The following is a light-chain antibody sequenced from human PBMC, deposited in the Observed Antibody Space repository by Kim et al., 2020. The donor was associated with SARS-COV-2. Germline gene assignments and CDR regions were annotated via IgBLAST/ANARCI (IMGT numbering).Light chain of an antibody. Sequence: EIVMTQSPATLSVSPGERATLSCRASQSVSSNLVWYQQKPGQAPRLLIYGASTRATGIPARFNGSGSGTEFTLTISSLQSEDCAVYYCQHYSNWPPLFTFGPGTKVDIK. CDR1: QSVSSN. J-gene: IGKJ3*01. V-gene: IGKV3-15*01. CDR3: QHYSNWPPLFT. CDR2: GAS.